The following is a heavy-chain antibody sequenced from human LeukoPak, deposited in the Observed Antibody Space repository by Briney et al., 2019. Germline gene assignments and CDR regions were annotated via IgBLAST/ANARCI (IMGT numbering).Heavy chain of an antibody. CDR3: ASVGGNSGYCFDY. J-gene: IGHJ4*02. CDR2: IIPIFGTA. D-gene: IGHD4-23*01. Sequence: SVKVSCKASGGTFSSYAISWVRQAPGQGLEWMGGIIPIFGTANYAQKFQGRVTITADESTSTAYMELSSLRSEDTAVYYCASVGGNSGYCFDYWGQGTLVTVSS. CDR1: GGTFSSYA. V-gene: IGHV1-69*13.